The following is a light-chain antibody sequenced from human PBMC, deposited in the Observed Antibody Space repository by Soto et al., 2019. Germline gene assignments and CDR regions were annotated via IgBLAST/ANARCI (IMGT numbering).Light chain of an antibody. V-gene: IGKV3-11*01. Sequence: EIVLTQSPVTLSLSPGERATLSCRASQSVSSYLAWYQQKPGQAPRLLIYDASNRATGIPARFSGSGSGTDFTLPISSLEPEDFAVYYCQQRSTFGQGTKLEIK. CDR1: QSVSSY. J-gene: IGKJ2*01. CDR3: QQRST. CDR2: DAS.